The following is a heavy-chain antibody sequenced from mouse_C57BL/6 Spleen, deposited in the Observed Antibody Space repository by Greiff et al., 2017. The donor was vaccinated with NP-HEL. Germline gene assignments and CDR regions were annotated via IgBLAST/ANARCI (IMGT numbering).Heavy chain of an antibody. CDR1: GFTFSSYA. CDR3: TREDYDRGVFAY. CDR2: ISSGGDYI. J-gene: IGHJ3*01. D-gene: IGHD2-4*01. V-gene: IGHV5-9-1*02. Sequence: DVMLVESGEGLVKPGGSLKLSCAASGFTFSSYAMSWVRPTPEKRLEWVAYISSGGDYIYYADTVKGRFTISRDNARNTLYLQMSSLKSEDTAMYYCTREDYDRGVFAYWGQGTLVTVSA.